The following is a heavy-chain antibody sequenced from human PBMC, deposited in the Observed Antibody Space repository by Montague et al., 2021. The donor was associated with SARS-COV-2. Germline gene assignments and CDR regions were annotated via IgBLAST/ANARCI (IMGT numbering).Heavy chain of an antibody. J-gene: IGHJ4*02. CDR2: IYYSGRT. CDR3: ARAFPRWLHFDPYFDY. V-gene: IGHV4-59*01. D-gene: IGHD5-24*01. CDR1: GGSISSYY. Sequence: SETLSLTCTVSGGSISSYYWSWIWRPPGKGIEWIGYIYYSGRTNYNPSLKSRVTISVDTSKNQFSLKLSSVTAADTAVYYCARAFPRWLHFDPYFDYWGRGTLVTVSS.